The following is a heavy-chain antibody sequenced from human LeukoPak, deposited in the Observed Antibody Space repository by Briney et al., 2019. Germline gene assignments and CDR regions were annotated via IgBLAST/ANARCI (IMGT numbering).Heavy chain of an antibody. J-gene: IGHJ4*02. V-gene: IGHV4-59*01. D-gene: IGHD5-24*01. CDR1: GGSISSYY. CDR2: IYYSGST. CDR3: ARGRGRDGDNLTS. Sequence: SETLSLTCTVSGGSISSYYWSWIRQPPGKGPEWIGYIYYSGSTNYNPSLKSRVTISVDTSKNQFSLKLTSVTAADTAVYYCARGRGRDGDNLTSWGQGTLVTVSS.